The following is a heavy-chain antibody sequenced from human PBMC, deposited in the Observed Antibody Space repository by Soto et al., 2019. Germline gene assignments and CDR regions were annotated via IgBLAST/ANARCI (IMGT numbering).Heavy chain of an antibody. D-gene: IGHD6-6*01. CDR2: INHSGST. J-gene: IGHJ4*02. CDR1: GGSFSSYY. Sequence: SETLSLTCAVCGGSFSSYYMSWIRQPPGKGLEWIGEINHSGSTNYNPSPKRRVTISVDTSKNQFSLKLSSVTAADTAVYYCARVTYSSASHPVLDYWGQGTLVTVSS. CDR3: ARVTYSSASHPVLDY. V-gene: IGHV4-34*01.